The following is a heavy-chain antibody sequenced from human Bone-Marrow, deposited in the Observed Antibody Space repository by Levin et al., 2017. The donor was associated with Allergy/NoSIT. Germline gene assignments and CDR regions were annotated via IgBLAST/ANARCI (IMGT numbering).Heavy chain of an antibody. CDR1: GFTFSSYG. V-gene: IGHV3-30*18. D-gene: IGHD2-2*01. CDR3: AKDRADIVVVPAAQGDAFDI. J-gene: IGHJ3*02. CDR2: ISYDGSNK. Sequence: GESLKISCAASGFTFSSYGMHWVRQAPGKGLEWVAVISYDGSNKYYADSVKGRFTISRDNSKNTLYLQMNSLRAEDTAVYYCAKDRADIVVVPAAQGDAFDIWGQGTMVTVSS.